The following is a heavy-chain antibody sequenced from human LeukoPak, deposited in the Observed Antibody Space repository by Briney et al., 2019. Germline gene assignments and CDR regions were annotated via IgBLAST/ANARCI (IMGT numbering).Heavy chain of an antibody. CDR3: ARDGGGPDAFDI. J-gene: IGHJ3*02. V-gene: IGHV3-48*01. Sequence: GRSLRLSCAASGFTFSSYGMHWVRQAPGKGLEWVSHIASDSSSKHYADSVRGRFTTSRDNAANSLYLHMNSLRAEDTAVYYCARDGGGPDAFDIWGQGTMVTVS. CDR1: GFTFSSYG. CDR2: IASDSSSK.